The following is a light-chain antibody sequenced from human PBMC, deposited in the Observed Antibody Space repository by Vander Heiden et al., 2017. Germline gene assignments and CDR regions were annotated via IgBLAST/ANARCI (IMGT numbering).Light chain of an antibody. J-gene: IGKJ1*01. CDR2: QAS. Sequence: DIQMTQSPSTLSASVGDRVTITCRASQTISTWLAWYQQKPGNAPYILIYQASTLQSGVPSRFSGSGSGTEFTLTISSLQPDDFATYHCRQYSGLSWTFGQGTKVEIK. CDR3: RQYSGLSWT. CDR1: QTISTW. V-gene: IGKV1-5*03.